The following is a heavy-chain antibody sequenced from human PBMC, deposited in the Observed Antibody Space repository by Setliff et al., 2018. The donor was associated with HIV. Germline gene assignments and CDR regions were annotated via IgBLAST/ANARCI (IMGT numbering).Heavy chain of an antibody. J-gene: IGHJ4*02. CDR1: GPPIAIGSYY. V-gene: IGHV4-61*09. Sequence: PSETLSLTCTVSGPPIAIGSYYWTWIRQPAGRGLEWIGHISASGNTKYSSTLQSRVTLSVNPSNNQFSLNLTSVTAADTAVYYCARRKSGSSYRFFNYWGLGSLVTVSS. D-gene: IGHD3-16*02. CDR3: ARRKSGSSYRFFNY. CDR2: ISASGNT.